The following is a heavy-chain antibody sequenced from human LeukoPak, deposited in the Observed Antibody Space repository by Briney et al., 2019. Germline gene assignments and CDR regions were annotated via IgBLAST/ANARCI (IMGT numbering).Heavy chain of an antibody. CDR2: IYYSGST. V-gene: IGHV4-30-4*01. CDR3: ARDLVPDYYGMDV. Sequence: SQTLSLTCTVSGGSISSGDYYWSWIRQPPGKGLEWIGYIYYSGSTYYSPSLKSRVTISVDTSKNQFSLKLSSVTAADTAVYYCARDLVPDYYGMDVWGQGTTVTVSS. J-gene: IGHJ6*02. CDR1: GGSISSGDYY.